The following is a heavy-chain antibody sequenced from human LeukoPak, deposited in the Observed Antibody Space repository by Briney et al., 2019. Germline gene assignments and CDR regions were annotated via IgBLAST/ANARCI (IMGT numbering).Heavy chain of an antibody. D-gene: IGHD5-18*01. CDR1: GGSISSGSYY. V-gene: IGHV4-39*01. Sequence: SETLSLTCTVSGGSISSGSYYWSWIRQPAGKGPEGIGRIYYSGSTYYNPSLKSRVTISVDTSKNQFSLKLSSVTAADTAVYYCARRWIQLWPYFDYWGQGTLVTVSS. CDR3: ARRWIQLWPYFDY. CDR2: IYYSGST. J-gene: IGHJ4*02.